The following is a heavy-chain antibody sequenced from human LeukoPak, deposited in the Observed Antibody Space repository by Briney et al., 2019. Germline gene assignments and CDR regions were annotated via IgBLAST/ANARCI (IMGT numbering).Heavy chain of an antibody. Sequence: GASVKVSCKASGYTFTGYYMHWVRQAPGRGLEWMGWINPNSGGTNYAQKFQGRVTMTRDTSISTAYMELSRLRSDDTAVYYCAISSIAARPPYYGMDVWGQGTTVTVSS. CDR2: INPNSGGT. V-gene: IGHV1-2*02. CDR1: GYTFTGYY. J-gene: IGHJ6*02. CDR3: AISSIAARPPYYGMDV. D-gene: IGHD6-6*01.